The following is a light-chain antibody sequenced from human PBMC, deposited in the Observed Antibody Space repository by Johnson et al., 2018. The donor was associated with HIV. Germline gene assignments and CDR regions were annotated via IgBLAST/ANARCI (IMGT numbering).Light chain of an antibody. J-gene: IGLJ1*01. CDR1: SSNIGNNY. CDR2: ENN. Sequence: QSVLTQPPSVSAAPGQKVTISCSGSSSNIGNNYVSWYQQLPGTAPKLLIYENNKRPSGIPDRFSGSKSDTSATLGITGLQTGDEADYYCGTWDSSLSAGIVFGTGTKVTVL. CDR3: GTWDSSLSAGIV. V-gene: IGLV1-51*02.